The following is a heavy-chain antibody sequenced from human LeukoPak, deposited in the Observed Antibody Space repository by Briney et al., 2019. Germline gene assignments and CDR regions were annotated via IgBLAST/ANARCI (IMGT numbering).Heavy chain of an antibody. J-gene: IGHJ5*02. CDR1: GGTFSSYA. Sequence: GASVKVSCKASGGTFSSYAISWVRQAPGQGLEWMGGIIPIFGTANYAQKFQGRVTITADESTSTAYMELSSLRSEDTAVYYCARETHRIDPSYNWFDPWGQGTLVTVSS. V-gene: IGHV1-69*13. D-gene: IGHD3-3*02. CDR3: ARETHRIDPSYNWFDP. CDR2: IIPIFGTA.